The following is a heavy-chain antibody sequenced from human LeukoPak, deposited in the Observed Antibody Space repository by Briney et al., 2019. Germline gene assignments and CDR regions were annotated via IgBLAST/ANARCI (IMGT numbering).Heavy chain of an antibody. D-gene: IGHD2-2*01. Sequence: ASVKVSCKASGYTFTSYGISWVRQAPGQGLEWMGWISAYNGNTNYAQKLQGRVTMTTDTSTSTAYMELRSLRSDDTAVYYCTYSSTSSPLYYYYGMDVWGQGTPVTVSS. J-gene: IGHJ6*02. CDR2: ISAYNGNT. CDR1: GYTFTSYG. CDR3: TYSSTSSPLYYYYGMDV. V-gene: IGHV1-18*01.